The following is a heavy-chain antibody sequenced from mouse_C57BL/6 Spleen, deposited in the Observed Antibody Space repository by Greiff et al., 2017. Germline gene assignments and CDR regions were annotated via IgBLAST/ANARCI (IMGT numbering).Heavy chain of an antibody. D-gene: IGHD1-1*01. CDR3: ARYMGDYHDGFAY. J-gene: IGHJ3*01. V-gene: IGHV7-3*01. CDR1: GFTFTDYY. Sequence: DVQLVESGGGLVQPGGSLSLSCAASGFTFTDYYMSWVRQPPGKALEWLGFIRNKANGYTTEYNASVKGRFTISRDNSQSILYSQMNALRAEDRATYYCARYMGDYHDGFAYWGHGTLVTVSA. CDR2: IRNKANGYTT.